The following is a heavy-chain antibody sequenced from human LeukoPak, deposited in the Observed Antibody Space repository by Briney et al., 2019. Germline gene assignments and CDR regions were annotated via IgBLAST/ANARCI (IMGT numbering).Heavy chain of an antibody. CDR2: ISSSTGSTI. D-gene: IGHD2/OR15-2a*01. Sequence: GGSLRLSCAASGFTVSSNFMSWIRQAPGKGLEWVSYISSSTGSTINYADSVKGRFTISRDNAKNSLYLQMNSLRAEDTALYYCARPFHDAFDIWGQGTMVTVSS. CDR3: ARPFHDAFDI. V-gene: IGHV3-11*01. J-gene: IGHJ3*02. CDR1: GFTVSSNF.